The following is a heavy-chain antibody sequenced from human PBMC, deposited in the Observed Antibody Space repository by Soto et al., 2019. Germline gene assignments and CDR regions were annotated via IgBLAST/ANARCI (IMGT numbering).Heavy chain of an antibody. J-gene: IGHJ3*02. V-gene: IGHV1-69*06. CDR3: ARVLRIGSADAFDI. Sequence: SVKVSCKASGGTFSSYAISWVRQAPGQGLEWMGGIIPIFGTANYAQKFQGRVTITADKSTSTDYMELSSLRSEDTAVYYCARVLRIGSADAFDIWGQGTMVTVSS. CDR1: GGTFSSYA. CDR2: IIPIFGTA. D-gene: IGHD3-16*01.